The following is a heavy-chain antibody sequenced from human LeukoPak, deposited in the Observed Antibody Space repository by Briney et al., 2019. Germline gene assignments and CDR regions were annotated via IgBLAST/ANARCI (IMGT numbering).Heavy chain of an antibody. CDR3: AREFKVRRYPRFDY. V-gene: IGHV4-34*01. D-gene: IGHD3-10*01. Sequence: SETLSLTCAVYGGSFSGYYWSWIRQPPGKGLEWIGEINHSGSTNYNPSLKSRVTISVDTSKNQFSLKLSSVTAADTAVYYCAREFKVRRYPRFDYWGQGTLVTVSS. J-gene: IGHJ4*02. CDR1: GGSFSGYY. CDR2: INHSGST.